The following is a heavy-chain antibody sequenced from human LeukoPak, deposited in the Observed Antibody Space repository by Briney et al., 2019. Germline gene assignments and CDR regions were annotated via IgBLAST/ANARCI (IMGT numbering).Heavy chain of an antibody. CDR3: AKVVGDVLVWFGATFDY. V-gene: IGHV3-23*01. J-gene: IGHJ4*02. D-gene: IGHD3-10*01. CDR1: GFTFSSNA. CDR2: ISGSGGST. Sequence: GGSLRLSCAASGFTFSSNAMSWVRQAPGKGLEWVSVISGSGGSTYYADSVKGRFTISRDNSKNTLYLQMNSLRAEDTAVYYCAKVVGDVLVWFGATFDYWGQGTLVTVSS.